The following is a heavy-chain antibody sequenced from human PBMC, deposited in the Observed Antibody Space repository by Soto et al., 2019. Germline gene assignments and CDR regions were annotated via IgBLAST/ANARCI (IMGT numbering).Heavy chain of an antibody. CDR3: AREHYGNSAWFDP. Sequence: GASVKVSCKASGGSFSTYGINWVRLAPGQGLEWMGWMNPNSGNTGYAQKFQGRVTMTRNTSISTAYMELSSLRSEDTAVYYCAREHYGNSAWFDPWGQGTLVTVSS. D-gene: IGHD3-10*01. CDR1: GGSFSTYG. V-gene: IGHV1-8*02. CDR2: MNPNSGNT. J-gene: IGHJ5*02.